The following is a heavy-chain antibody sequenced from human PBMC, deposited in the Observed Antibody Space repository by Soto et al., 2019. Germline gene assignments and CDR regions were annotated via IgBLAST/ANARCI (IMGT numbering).Heavy chain of an antibody. CDR1: GGSISSFH. CDR3: ARLTYYDSTGYFDY. V-gene: IGHV4-59*01. Sequence: SETLSLTCTVSGGSISSFHWSWIRQAPGRGLEWIGFIYHSGSTKYNPSLQSRVTISVDTSNNQFSLRLTSVTAADTAVYYCARLTYYDSTGYFDYWGQGALVTVS. D-gene: IGHD3-22*01. CDR2: IYHSGST. J-gene: IGHJ4*02.